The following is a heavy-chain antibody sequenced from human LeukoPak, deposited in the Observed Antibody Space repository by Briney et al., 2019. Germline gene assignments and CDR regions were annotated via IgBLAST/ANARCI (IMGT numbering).Heavy chain of an antibody. CDR1: GYTFTSYD. V-gene: IGHV1-8*03. J-gene: IGHJ5*02. Sequence: ASVKVSCKASGYTFTSYDISWVRQATGQGLEWMGWMNPNSGNTGYAQKFQGRVTITRNTSISTAYMELSSLRSEDTAVYYCARGLDCSSTSCYIDWFDPWGQGTLVTVSS. CDR2: MNPNSGNT. D-gene: IGHD2-2*02. CDR3: ARGLDCSSTSCYIDWFDP.